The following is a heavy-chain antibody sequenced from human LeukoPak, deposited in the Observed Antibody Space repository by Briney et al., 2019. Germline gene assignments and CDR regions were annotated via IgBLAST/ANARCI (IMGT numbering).Heavy chain of an antibody. D-gene: IGHD4-17*01. CDR3: AREYYGDYRY. V-gene: IGHV4-34*01. J-gene: IGHJ4*02. CDR2: INHSGST. CDR1: GGSFSGYY. Sequence: PSETLSLTCAVYGGSFSGYYWSWIRQPPGKGLEWIREINHSGSTNYNPSLKSRVTISVDTSKNQFSLKLSSVTAADTAVYYCAREYYGDYRYWGQGTLVTVSS.